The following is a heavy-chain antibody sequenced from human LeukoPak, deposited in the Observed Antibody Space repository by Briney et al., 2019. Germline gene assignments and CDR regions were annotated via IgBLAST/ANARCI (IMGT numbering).Heavy chain of an antibody. CDR2: ITGGSTTI. D-gene: IGHD4/OR15-4a*01. CDR3: AKDAANYPFFFDF. V-gene: IGHV3-48*01. Sequence: GGSLRLSCAASGFTFRSYNMNWVRQAPGKGLEWVSYITGGSTTIYYADSVKGRFTISRDNAKNTVYLQMNSLRAEDTAIYYCAKDAANYPFFFDFWGQGTPVTVSS. J-gene: IGHJ4*02. CDR1: GFTFRSYN.